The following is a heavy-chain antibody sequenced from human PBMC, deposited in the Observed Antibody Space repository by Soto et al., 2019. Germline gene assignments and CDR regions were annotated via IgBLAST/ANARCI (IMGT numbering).Heavy chain of an antibody. D-gene: IGHD2-21*02. V-gene: IGHV1-46*01. J-gene: IGHJ4*02. CDR2: INPSGGHT. CDR3: ARGGHVVVVTAAFDY. Sequence: QVQLMQSGAEVKKPGASVKVSCKASGNTFTNYYIHWVRQAPGQGLKWMGTINPSGGHTTYAQKFLGRVTMTRDTSTSTLYMELTSLRSEDTAVYYCARGGHVVVVTAAFDYWGQGTLVTVSS. CDR1: GNTFTNYY.